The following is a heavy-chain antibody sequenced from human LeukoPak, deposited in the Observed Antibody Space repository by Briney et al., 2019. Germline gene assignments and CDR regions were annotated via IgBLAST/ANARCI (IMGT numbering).Heavy chain of an antibody. CDR1: GFTFSNNA. V-gene: IGHV3-23*01. CDR3: AKAAAAPGFDF. D-gene: IGHD6-13*01. J-gene: IGHJ4*02. Sequence: GALRLSCAASGFTFSNNAMSWVRQAPGKGLEWVATVSGSGDRMYHADSVKGRFTISRDNSKNTIYLQMNSLRAEDTALYYCAKAAAAPGFDFWGQGTLVTVSS. CDR2: VSGSGDRM.